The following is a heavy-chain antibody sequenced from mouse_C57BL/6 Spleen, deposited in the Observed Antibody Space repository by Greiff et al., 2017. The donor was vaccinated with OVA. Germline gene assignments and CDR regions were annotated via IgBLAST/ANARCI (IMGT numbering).Heavy chain of an antibody. D-gene: IGHD2-3*01. CDR3: ARAPDGYYIDY. V-gene: IGHV5-4*03. CDR1: GFTFSSYA. J-gene: IGHJ2*01. CDR2: ISDGGSYT. Sequence: EVMLVESGGGLVKPGGSLKLSCAASGFTFSSYAMSWVRQTPEKRLEWVATISDGGSYTYYPDNVKGRFTISRDNAKNNLYLQMSHLKSEDTAMYYCARAPDGYYIDYWGQGTTLTVSS.